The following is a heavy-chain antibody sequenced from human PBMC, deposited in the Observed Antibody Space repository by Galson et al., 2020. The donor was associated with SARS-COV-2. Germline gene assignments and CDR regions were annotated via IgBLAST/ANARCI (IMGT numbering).Heavy chain of an antibody. D-gene: IGHD2-2*01. CDR3: AKQCSSTSWGGFDY. Sequence: GGSLRLSCAASGFTFSSYAMSWDRQAPGKGLEWVSAISGSGGSTYYADSVKGRFTISRDNSKNTLYLQMNSLRAEDTAVYYCAKQCSSTSWGGFDYWGQGTLVTVSS. CDR2: ISGSGGST. J-gene: IGHJ4*02. V-gene: IGHV3-23*01. CDR1: GFTFSSYA.